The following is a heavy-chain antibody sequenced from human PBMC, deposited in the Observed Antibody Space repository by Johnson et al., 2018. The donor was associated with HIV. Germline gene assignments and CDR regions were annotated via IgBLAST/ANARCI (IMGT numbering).Heavy chain of an antibody. V-gene: IGHV3-33*01. J-gene: IGHJ3*02. CDR3: AREYYYESPEAVDI. Sequence: QVQLVESGGGVVQPGRSLRLSCAASGFTFSSYGMHWVRQAPGKGLEWVAVVWSDGINKYYADSVRGRFTISRDNAKNSLYLQMNSLRAEDTAVYYCAREYYYESPEAVDIWGQGTMVSVSS. D-gene: IGHD3-22*01. CDR2: VWSDGINK. CDR1: GFTFSSYG.